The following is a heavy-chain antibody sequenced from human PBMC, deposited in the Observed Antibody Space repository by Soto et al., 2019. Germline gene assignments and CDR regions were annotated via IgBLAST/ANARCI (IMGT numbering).Heavy chain of an antibody. Sequence: GGSLRLSCAASGFPFSSYAMTWVRQAPGKGLEWVSLISGSGGSTYYADSVKGRFTISRDNSKNTLYLQMNSLRAEDTAVYYCAKDGPIINMEIDYWGQGTLVTVSS. D-gene: IGHD3-10*01. V-gene: IGHV3-23*01. CDR2: ISGSGGST. J-gene: IGHJ4*02. CDR1: GFPFSSYA. CDR3: AKDGPIINMEIDY.